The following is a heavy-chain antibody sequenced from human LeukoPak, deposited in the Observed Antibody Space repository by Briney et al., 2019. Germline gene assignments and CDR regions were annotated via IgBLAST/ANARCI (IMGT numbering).Heavy chain of an antibody. V-gene: IGHV1-3*01. Sequence: ASVKVSCKASGYTFTSYAMHWVRQAPGQRLEWMGWINAGNGNTKYSQKFQGRVTITRDTSASTAHMELSSLRSEDTAVYYCARAPLLDIMVEYYFDYWGQGTLVTVSS. D-gene: IGHD2-2*03. J-gene: IGHJ4*02. CDR3: ARAPLLDIMVEYYFDY. CDR1: GYTFTSYA. CDR2: INAGNGNT.